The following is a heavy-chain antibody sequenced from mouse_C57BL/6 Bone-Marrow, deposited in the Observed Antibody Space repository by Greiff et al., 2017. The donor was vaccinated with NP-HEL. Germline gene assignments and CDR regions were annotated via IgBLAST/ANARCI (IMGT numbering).Heavy chain of an antibody. CDR1: GYTFTSYG. Sequence: QVQLQQSGAELARPGASVKLSCKASGYTFTSYGISWVKQRTGQGLEWIGEIYPRSGNTYYNEKFKGKATLTADKSSSTAYMELRSLTSEDSAVYFCARSRYDYDVYFDVWGTGTTVTVSS. CDR3: ARSRYDYDVYFDV. V-gene: IGHV1-81*01. D-gene: IGHD2-4*01. CDR2: IYPRSGNT. J-gene: IGHJ1*03.